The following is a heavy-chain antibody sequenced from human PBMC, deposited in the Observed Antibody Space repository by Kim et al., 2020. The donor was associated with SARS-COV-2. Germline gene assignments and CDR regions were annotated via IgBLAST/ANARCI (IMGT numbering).Heavy chain of an antibody. CDR1: GYTFTSYY. V-gene: IGHV1-46*01. CDR2: INPSGGST. J-gene: IGHJ4*02. D-gene: IGHD3-22*01. CDR3: ARPGGYYYDSSGYFARPFDY. Sequence: ASVKVSCKASGYTFTSYYMHWVRQAPGQGLEWMGIINPSGGSTSYAQKFQGRVTMTRDTSTSTVYMELSSLRSEDTAVYYCARPGGYYYDSSGYFARPFDYWGQGTLVTVS.